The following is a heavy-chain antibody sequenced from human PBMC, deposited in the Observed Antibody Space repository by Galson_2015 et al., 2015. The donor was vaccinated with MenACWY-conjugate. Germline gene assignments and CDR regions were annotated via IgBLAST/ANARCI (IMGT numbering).Heavy chain of an antibody. CDR1: GDSISRGHY. V-gene: IGHV4-38-2*02. J-gene: IGHJ4*02. CDR2: IYHSGST. CDR3: ARVTGYSGSYYFPY. D-gene: IGHD1-26*01. Sequence: ETLSLTCTVSGDSISRGHYWGWIRQPPGKGLEWIGSIYHSGSTYHNPSLQSRVTISVDTSRNQFSLKLSSVTATDTAVYYCARVTGYSGSYYFPYWGQGTLVTVSS.